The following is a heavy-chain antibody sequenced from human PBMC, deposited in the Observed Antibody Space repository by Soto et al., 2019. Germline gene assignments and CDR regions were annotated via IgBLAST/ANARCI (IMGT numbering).Heavy chain of an antibody. J-gene: IGHJ5*02. V-gene: IGHV4-39*01. Sequence: SETLSLTCTVSGGSISSSSYYWGWIRQPPGKGLEWIGSIYYSGSTYYNPSLKSRVTISVDTSKNQFSLKLSSVTAADTAVYYCAGRTYYYGSGAYNWFDPWGQGTLVTVSS. CDR3: AGRTYYYGSGAYNWFDP. D-gene: IGHD3-10*01. CDR1: GGSISSSSYY. CDR2: IYYSGST.